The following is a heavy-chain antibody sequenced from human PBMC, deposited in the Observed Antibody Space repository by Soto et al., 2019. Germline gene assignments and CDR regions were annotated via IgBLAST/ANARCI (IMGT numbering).Heavy chain of an antibody. CDR1: GFTFRIYA. CDR3: VKGEYYYDSSGYYPFDA. D-gene: IGHD3-22*01. J-gene: IGHJ4*02. CDR2: ISPDGGGT. Sequence: GSLRLSGSASGFTFRIYAMHWVRQAPGRGLEYVSSISPDGGGTHYADSVKGRFTISRDNSKNTHYLQMGSLRIDDSAVYYCVKGEYYYDSSGYYPFDAWGQGTLVTVSS. V-gene: IGHV3-64D*06.